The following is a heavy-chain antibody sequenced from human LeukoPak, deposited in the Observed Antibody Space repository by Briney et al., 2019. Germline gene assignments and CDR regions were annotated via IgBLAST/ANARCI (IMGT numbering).Heavy chain of an antibody. CDR3: SRGYSGGFDY. V-gene: IGHV3-74*01. CDR1: GFTFSSYW. CDR2: INSDGTSP. Sequence: PGGSLRLSCAASGFTFSSYWMHWVRQAPGKGLAWVSGINSDGTSPIYAASVKGRFTISRDNAKKTLYLQMNSLRAEDTAVYYCSRGYSGGFDYWGQGTLVTVSS. J-gene: IGHJ4*02. D-gene: IGHD2-15*01.